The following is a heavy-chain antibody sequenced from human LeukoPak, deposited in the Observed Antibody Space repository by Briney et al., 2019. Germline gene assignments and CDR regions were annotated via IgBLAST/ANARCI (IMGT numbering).Heavy chain of an antibody. D-gene: IGHD3-22*01. CDR2: ISSSSSYI. CDR3: ARDNYDSSGYLFDY. Sequence: GGSLRLSCAASGFAFSSYSMNWVRQAPGKGLEWVSSISSSSSYIYYADSVKGRFTISRDNAKNSLYLQMNSLRAEDTAVYYCARDNYDSSGYLFDYWGQGTLVTVSS. CDR1: GFAFSSYS. V-gene: IGHV3-21*01. J-gene: IGHJ4*02.